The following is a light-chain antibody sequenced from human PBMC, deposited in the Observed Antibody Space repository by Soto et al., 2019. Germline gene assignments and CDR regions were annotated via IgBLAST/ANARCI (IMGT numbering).Light chain of an antibody. J-gene: IGKJ1*01. Sequence: EIVMTQSPATLSVSPGERATLSCRASQSVSNNLAWYQKKPGQAPRLLIYGASTRATGIPARFSGSGSGTEFTRTISSLQSEDFAVYYCQQYNNWWTFGQGTKVEIK. V-gene: IGKV3-15*01. CDR3: QQYNNWWT. CDR2: GAS. CDR1: QSVSNN.